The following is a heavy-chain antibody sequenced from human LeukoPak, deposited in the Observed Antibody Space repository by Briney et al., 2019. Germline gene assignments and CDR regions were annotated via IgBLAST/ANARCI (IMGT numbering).Heavy chain of an antibody. D-gene: IGHD6-19*01. CDR3: ASNIAVAATGY. J-gene: IGHJ4*02. CDR1: GFTFSSYS. Sequence: MPGGSLRLSCAASGFTFSSYSMNWVRQAPGKGPEWVSSISSSGSYIYYADSVKGRFTISRDNAKNSLYLQMNSLRAEDTAVYYCASNIAVAATGYWGQGTLVTVSS. CDR2: ISSSGSYI. V-gene: IGHV3-21*01.